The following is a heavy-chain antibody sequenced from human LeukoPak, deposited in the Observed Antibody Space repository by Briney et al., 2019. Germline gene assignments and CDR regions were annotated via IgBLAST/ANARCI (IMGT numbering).Heavy chain of an antibody. CDR3: AREGAYDSSLDY. V-gene: IGHV4-4*07. J-gene: IGHJ4*02. Sequence: SETLSLTCTVSGGSMSSYYCKWIRQPAGKGLEWIGHIYSSGTTNYSPSLKSRVTISVDKSKNHFSLKLSSVTAADTVLYYCAREGAYDSSLDYWGQGTLVTVSS. CDR2: IYSSGTT. D-gene: IGHD5-12*01. CDR1: GGSMSSYY.